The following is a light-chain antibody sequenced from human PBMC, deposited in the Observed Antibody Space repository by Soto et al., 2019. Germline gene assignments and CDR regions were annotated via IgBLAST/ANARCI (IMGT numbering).Light chain of an antibody. Sequence: EIVLTQSPGTMSLSPGERATLSCRASQSVSSSYLAWYQQKPGQAPRLLIYGASSRATGIPDRFSGSGSGTDFTLTISRLEPEDFAVYYRQQYGSSPPFTFGGVTKVEIK. CDR2: GAS. J-gene: IGKJ4*01. V-gene: IGKV3-20*01. CDR3: QQYGSSPPFT. CDR1: QSVSSSY.